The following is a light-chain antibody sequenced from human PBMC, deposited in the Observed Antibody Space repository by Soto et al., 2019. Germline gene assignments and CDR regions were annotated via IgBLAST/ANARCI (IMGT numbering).Light chain of an antibody. CDR2: HAS. Sequence: DIQMTQSPSTLPASVGDRVTITCRYSQSISNWLAWYQQKPGTAPKVLIYHASNLQSGVPSRFSGSGSGTECPLSLSSLQPDDFATYYCQKYNSYSFGQGKKVEI. J-gene: IGKJ1*01. V-gene: IGKV1-5*01. CDR3: QKYNSYS. CDR1: QSISNW.